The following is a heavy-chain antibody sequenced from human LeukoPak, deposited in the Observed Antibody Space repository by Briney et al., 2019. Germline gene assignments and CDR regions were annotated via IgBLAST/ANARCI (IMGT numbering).Heavy chain of an antibody. CDR2: IYYSGST. D-gene: IGHD6-13*01. J-gene: IGHJ3*02. V-gene: IGHV4-59*01. CDR3: ASFPPKYSSSWANGDDAFDI. CDR1: GGSISSYY. Sequence: PSETLSLTCTVSGGSISSYYWSWIRQPPGKGLEWIGYIYYSGSTNYNPSLKSRVTISVDTSKNQFSLKLSSVTAADTAVYYCASFPPKYSSSWANGDDAFDIWGQGTMVTVSS.